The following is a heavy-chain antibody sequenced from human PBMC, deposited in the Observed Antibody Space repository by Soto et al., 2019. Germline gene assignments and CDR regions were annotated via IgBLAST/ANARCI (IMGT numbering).Heavy chain of an antibody. CDR3: ARYSNGGNAADFDF. J-gene: IGHJ4*02. D-gene: IGHD2-15*01. V-gene: IGHV1-18*01. Sequence: GASVTVSCKASGYIFTTYGITWVRQAPGQGLEWMGSISTNNGNTDHARPFQDRITMTADTSTNTAYMEVRSLRSDDTAVYYCARYSNGGNAADFDFWGQGTPVTVSS. CDR1: GYIFTTYG. CDR2: ISTNNGNT.